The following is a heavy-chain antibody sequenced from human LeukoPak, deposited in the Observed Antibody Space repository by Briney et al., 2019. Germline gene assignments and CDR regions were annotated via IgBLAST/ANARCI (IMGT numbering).Heavy chain of an antibody. CDR3: AKIHATYYFGSGSYMDV. Sequence: GGSLRLSCAASGFTFSSYGMHWVRQAPGKGLEWVAIISYDGGNEYYADSVKGRFTISRDNSKNTLYLQMNSLRPEDTAVYYCAKIHATYYFGSGSYMDVWGQGTTVTVSS. D-gene: IGHD3-10*01. J-gene: IGHJ6*03. CDR1: GFTFSSYG. CDR2: ISYDGGNE. V-gene: IGHV3-30*18.